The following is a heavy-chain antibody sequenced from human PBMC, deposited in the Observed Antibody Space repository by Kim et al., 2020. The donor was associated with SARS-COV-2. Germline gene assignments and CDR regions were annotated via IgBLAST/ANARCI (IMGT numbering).Heavy chain of an antibody. Sequence: SVKVSCKASGGTFSSYAISWVRQAPGQGLEWMGGIIPIFGTANYAQKFQGRVTITADESTSTAYMELSSLRSEYTAVYYCARDPYSSSWFDYWGQGTLVTVSS. CDR1: GGTFSSYA. CDR2: IIPIFGTA. D-gene: IGHD6-13*01. J-gene: IGHJ4*02. V-gene: IGHV1-69*13. CDR3: ARDPYSSSWFDY.